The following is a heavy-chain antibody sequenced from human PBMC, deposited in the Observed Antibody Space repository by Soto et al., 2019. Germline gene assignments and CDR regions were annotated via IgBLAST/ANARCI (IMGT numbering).Heavy chain of an antibody. CDR1: GYTFSNYA. D-gene: IGHD5-12*01. CDR3: ARDRLHSGYDGDY. CDR2: ISTDDGYT. J-gene: IGHJ4*02. Sequence: QVQLVQSGAEVKKPGASVKVSCKASGYTFSNYAISWVRQAPGQGLEWMGWISTDDGYTNYARDRVTMTKDSSTNTAYMERRSLRSDDTAIYYCARDRLHSGYDGDYWGQGTLVTVSS. V-gene: IGHV1-18*01.